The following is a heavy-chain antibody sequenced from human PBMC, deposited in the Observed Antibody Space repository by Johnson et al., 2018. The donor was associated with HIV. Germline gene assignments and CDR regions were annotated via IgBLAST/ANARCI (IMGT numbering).Heavy chain of an antibody. J-gene: IGHJ3*02. D-gene: IGHD2-8*01. CDR3: ARLGLTDAFDI. Sequence: VQLVESGGGLVQPGGSLRLSCAASGFTVSSNYMSWVRQAPGKGLEWVSVIYGGGSGGSTYYVDSVKGRFTISRDNSKNTLYLQMNSLRAEDTAVYYCARLGLTDAFDIWGQGTMVTVSP. CDR1: GFTVSSNY. V-gene: IGHV3-66*01. CDR2: IYGGGSGGST.